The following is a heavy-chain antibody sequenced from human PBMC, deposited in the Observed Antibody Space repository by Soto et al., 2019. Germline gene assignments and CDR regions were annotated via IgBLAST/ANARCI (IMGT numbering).Heavy chain of an antibody. J-gene: IGHJ6*02. CDR2: IGTAGDT. CDR1: GFTFSSYD. V-gene: IGHV3-13*01. CDR3: ARARKDYYYGMDV. Sequence: GGSLRLSCAASGFTFSSYDMHWVRQATGKGLEWVSAIGTAGDTYYPGSVKGRFTISRENAKNSLYLQMNSLRAGDTAVYYCARARKDYYYGMDVWGQGTTVTVAS.